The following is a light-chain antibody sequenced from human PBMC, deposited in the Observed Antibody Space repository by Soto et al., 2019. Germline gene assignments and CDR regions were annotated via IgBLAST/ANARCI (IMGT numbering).Light chain of an antibody. CDR3: HQCGNSHWM. CDR2: GAS. CDR1: QTVSSTY. V-gene: IGKV3-20*01. Sequence: EIVLTQSPGTLSLSPGERATLSCRASQTVSSTYLVWYQQKPGQAPRLLIYGASSRAPGVSDRFSGSGSGTDFTLTISRLEPEDFAVYYCHQCGNSHWMFGQGTKVEIK. J-gene: IGKJ1*01.